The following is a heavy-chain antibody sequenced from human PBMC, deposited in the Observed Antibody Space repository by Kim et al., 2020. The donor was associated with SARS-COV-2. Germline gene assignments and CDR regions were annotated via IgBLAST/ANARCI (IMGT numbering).Heavy chain of an antibody. D-gene: IGHD2-15*01. CDR3: AGFKDRTYYYYGMDV. CDR2: IYYSGST. CDR1: GGSISSYY. J-gene: IGHJ6*02. V-gene: IGHV4-59*01. Sequence: SETLSLTCTVSGGSISSYYWSWIRQPPGKGLEWIGYIYYSGSTNYNPSLKSRVTISVDTSKNQFSLKLSSVTAADTAVYYCAGFKDRTYYYYGMDVWGQGTTVTVSS.